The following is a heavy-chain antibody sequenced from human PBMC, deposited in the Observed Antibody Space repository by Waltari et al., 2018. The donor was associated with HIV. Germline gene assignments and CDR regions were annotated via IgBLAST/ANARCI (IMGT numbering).Heavy chain of an antibody. V-gene: IGHV3-7*04. CDR1: GFTFSSYW. Sequence: EVQLVESGGGLVQPGGSLRLSCAASGFTFSSYWMSWVRQAPGKGLEWGANKKKDGSEKYYGDFVNGRFTIPRDNAENSLYRQMNSLRAEDTAVYYCARGGFYGSGSKVNWGQGTLVTVSS. CDR3: ARGGFYGSGSKVN. D-gene: IGHD3-10*01. J-gene: IGHJ4*02. CDR2: KKKDGSEK.